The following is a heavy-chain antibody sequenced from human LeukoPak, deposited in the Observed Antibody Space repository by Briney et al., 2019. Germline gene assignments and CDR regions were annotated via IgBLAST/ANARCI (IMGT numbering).Heavy chain of an antibody. V-gene: IGHV3-33*01. Sequence: GGSLRLSCAASGFTFSSYGMPWVRQAPGKGRGWVAVIWYDGSNKYYADSVKGRFTISRDNSKNTLYLQMNSLRAEDTAVYYCARDPPDSSGYYRPFYYFDYWGQGTLVTVSS. CDR1: GFTFSSYG. CDR2: IWYDGSNK. D-gene: IGHD3-22*01. J-gene: IGHJ4*02. CDR3: ARDPPDSSGYYRPFYYFDY.